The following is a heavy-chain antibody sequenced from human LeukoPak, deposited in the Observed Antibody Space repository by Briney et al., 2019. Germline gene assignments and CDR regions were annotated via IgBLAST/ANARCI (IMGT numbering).Heavy chain of an antibody. CDR1: GFTFSSYA. CDR3: ARDIVVAL. J-gene: IGHJ4*02. CDR2: IKQDGSEK. Sequence: GGSLRLSCAASGFTFSSYAMSWVRQAPGKGLEWVANIKQDGSEKYYVDSVKGRFTISRDNPKNSLYLQMNSLRAEDTAVYYCARDIVVALWGQGTLVTVSS. V-gene: IGHV3-7*03. D-gene: IGHD2-15*01.